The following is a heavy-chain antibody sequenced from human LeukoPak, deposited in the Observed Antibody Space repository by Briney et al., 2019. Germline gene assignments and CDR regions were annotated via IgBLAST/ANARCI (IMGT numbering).Heavy chain of an antibody. D-gene: IGHD3-22*01. CDR2: ISSSGSTI. CDR3: ARGLYYYDSSGFHAFDI. J-gene: IGHJ3*02. CDR1: GFTFSSYE. V-gene: IGHV3-48*03. Sequence: PGGSLRLSCAASGFTFSSYEMNWVRQAPGKGLEWVSYISSSGSTIYYADSVKGRFTISRDNAKNSLYLQMNSLRAEDTAVYYCARGLYYYDSSGFHAFDIWGQGTMVTVSS.